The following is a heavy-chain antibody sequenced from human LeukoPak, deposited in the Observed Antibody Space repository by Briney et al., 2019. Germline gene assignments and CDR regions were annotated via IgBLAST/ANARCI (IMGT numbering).Heavy chain of an antibody. CDR2: IWYDGSNK. CDR1: GFIFSNYG. Sequence: PGGSLRLSCAASGFIFSNYGMHWVRQAPGKGLEWVAVIWYDGSNKYYADSVKGRFTISRDNSMNTVYVQMNRLRAEDTAVYYCARGLRNTDTFDIWGQGTMVTVSS. CDR3: ARGLRNTDTFDI. J-gene: IGHJ3*02. V-gene: IGHV3-33*01.